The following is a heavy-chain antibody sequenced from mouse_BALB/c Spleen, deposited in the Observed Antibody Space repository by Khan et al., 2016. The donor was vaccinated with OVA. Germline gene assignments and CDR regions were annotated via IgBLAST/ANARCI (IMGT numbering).Heavy chain of an antibody. CDR1: GFNIKDTY. D-gene: IGHD1-1*01. CDR2: IDPANGNT. Sequence: EVQLQESGAELVKPGASVKLSCTLSGFNIKDTYKPWVKQRPEQGLEWIGRIDPANGNTKYDPKFQGKATITADTSSNTAYMQLCSLTPENTPVSCCTTYYYGSSRYFEYWGQSTTLSVSS. CDR3: TTYYYGSSRYFEY. J-gene: IGHJ2*01. V-gene: IGHV14-3*02.